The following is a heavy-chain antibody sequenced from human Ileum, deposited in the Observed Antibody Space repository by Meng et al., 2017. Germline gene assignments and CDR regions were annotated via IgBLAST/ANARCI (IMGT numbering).Heavy chain of an antibody. CDR1: GFTFSNYW. D-gene: IGHD1-26*01. Sequence: EVHLVDSGGDLIRPGGSLRLSCAASGFTFSNYWMHWVRQAPGKGLVWVSRIHKDGSATAYADSVKGRFTISRDNAKNTLYLQMNSLRVEDTAVYYCARDSEAVGATIDYWGQGTLVTVSS. J-gene: IGHJ4*02. CDR2: IHKDGSAT. CDR3: ARDSEAVGATIDY. V-gene: IGHV3-74*01.